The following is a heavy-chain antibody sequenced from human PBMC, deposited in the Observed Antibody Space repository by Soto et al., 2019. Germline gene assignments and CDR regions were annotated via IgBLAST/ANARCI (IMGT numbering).Heavy chain of an antibody. CDR1: GFTVNSSY. D-gene: IGHD6-13*01. CDR2: LYSGGGT. Sequence: XSLRLAFAVSGFTVNSSYMRWVRQAPGKGLEWVSVLYSGGGTYYADSVKGRFTISRDNSKNTLYLQMNTIRGDDTAVYYCARDSSTWYEFPYWGQGTLVTVSS. J-gene: IGHJ4*02. CDR3: ARDSSTWYEFPY. V-gene: IGHV3-66*01.